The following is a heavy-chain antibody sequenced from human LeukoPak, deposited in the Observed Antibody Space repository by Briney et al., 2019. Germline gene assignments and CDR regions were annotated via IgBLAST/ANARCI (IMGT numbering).Heavy chain of an antibody. Sequence: GGSLRLSCAASGFTFSSYAMSWVRQAPGKGQEWVSAISGSGGSTYYADSVKGRFTISRDNSKNTLYLQMNSLRAEDTAVYYCANVQEHNSGYDRPGRIFDYWGQGTLVTVSS. CDR1: GFTFSSYA. D-gene: IGHD5-12*01. CDR2: ISGSGGST. V-gene: IGHV3-23*01. CDR3: ANVQEHNSGYDRPGRIFDY. J-gene: IGHJ4*02.